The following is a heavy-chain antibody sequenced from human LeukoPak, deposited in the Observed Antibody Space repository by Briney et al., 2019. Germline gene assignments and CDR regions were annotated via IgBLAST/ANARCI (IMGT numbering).Heavy chain of an antibody. J-gene: IGHJ4*02. Sequence: GRSLRLSRAASGFTVSGTYMNWVRQPPGKWLEWVSLIYSRGTTYYADSVKGRFTISRDNSNNTLYLQMNSLRVDDTAMYYCTRGDDFGDSWGQGTLVTVSS. V-gene: IGHV3-53*03. D-gene: IGHD4-17*01. CDR3: TRGDDFGDS. CDR1: GFTVSGTY. CDR2: IYSRGTT.